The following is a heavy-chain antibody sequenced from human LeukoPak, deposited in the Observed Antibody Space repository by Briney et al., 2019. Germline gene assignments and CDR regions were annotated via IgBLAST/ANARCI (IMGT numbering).Heavy chain of an antibody. CDR2: IKQGGSKK. V-gene: IGHV3-7*04. CDR1: GYPFSSYW. Sequence: GGSLRLSCVASGYPFSSYWMTWVRQAPGKGLEWVANIKQGGSKKSYVDSVKGRFTISRDNAKNSLYLQMNSLRAEDTAIYYCTRVGYIDEGIDYWGQGTLVTVSS. J-gene: IGHJ4*02. D-gene: IGHD5-24*01. CDR3: TRVGYIDEGIDY.